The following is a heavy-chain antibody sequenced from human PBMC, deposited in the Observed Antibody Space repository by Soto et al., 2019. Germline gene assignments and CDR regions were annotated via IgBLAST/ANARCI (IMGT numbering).Heavy chain of an antibody. V-gene: IGHV3-23*01. CDR1: GFTFSSYA. Sequence: EVQLLESGGGLVQPGGPLRLSCAASGFTFSSYAMTWVRQAPGKGLEWVSAITGGGDNTYYADSVKGRFTTSRDNFKNTLYLQMDSLRDEDTAIYYCAKGSKGFDYWGQGTLVTVSS. J-gene: IGHJ4*02. D-gene: IGHD2-2*01. CDR2: ITGGGDNT. CDR3: AKGSKGFDY.